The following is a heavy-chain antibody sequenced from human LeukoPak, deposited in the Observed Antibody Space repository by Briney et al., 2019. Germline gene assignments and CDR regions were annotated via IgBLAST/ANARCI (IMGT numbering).Heavy chain of an antibody. CDR1: GGSISSYY. CDR3: ARLTMVRGVIFDY. V-gene: IGHV4-4*09. CDR2: IYTSGST. D-gene: IGHD3-10*01. J-gene: IGHJ4*02. Sequence: SKTLSLTCTVSGGSISSYYWSWIRQPPGKGLEWIGYIYTSGSTNYNPSLKSRVTISVDTSKNQFSLKLSSVTAADTAVYYCARLTMVRGVIFDYWGQGTLVTVSS.